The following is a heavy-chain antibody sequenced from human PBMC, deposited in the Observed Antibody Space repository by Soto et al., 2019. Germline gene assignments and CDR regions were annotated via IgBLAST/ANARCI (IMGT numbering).Heavy chain of an antibody. CDR3: ARHNKNDDALLDY. J-gene: IGHJ4*02. D-gene: IGHD3-16*01. Sequence: EVQLVQSGGEVKKPGESLKISCKGSGYSFPTYWISWVRQMPGKGLEWMGRIDPSDSYTSYRPSFQGHVTISVDKSISAAYLQLSSLHASDTAMYYCARHNKNDDALLDYWGQGTLVTGSS. CDR1: GYSFPTYW. CDR2: IDPSDSYT. V-gene: IGHV5-10-1*03.